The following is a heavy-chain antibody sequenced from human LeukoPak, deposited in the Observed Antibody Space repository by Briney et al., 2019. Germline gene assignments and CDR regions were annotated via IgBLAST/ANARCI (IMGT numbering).Heavy chain of an antibody. J-gene: IGHJ3*02. CDR3: AREGHRSSSLLGAFDI. CDR2: INPTGGTT. CDR1: GYTFTSYY. D-gene: IGHD6-13*01. Sequence: GASVKVSCKASGYTFTSYYIHWARQAPGQGPEWMGIINPTGGTTSYAQKFQGRVTMTRDTSTSTVYMELSSLRSEDTAVYHCAREGHRSSSLLGAFDIWGQGTMVTVSS. V-gene: IGHV1-46*01.